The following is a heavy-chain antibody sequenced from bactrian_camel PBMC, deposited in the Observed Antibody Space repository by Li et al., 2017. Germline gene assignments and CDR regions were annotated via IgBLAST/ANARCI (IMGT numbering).Heavy chain of an antibody. CDR1: GFTVSSYT. J-gene: IGHJ6*01. D-gene: IGHD5*01. CDR3: VRAASSQMGWADFGY. V-gene: IGHV3S40*01. CDR2: INSGGGTT. Sequence: QLVESGGGLAQPGGSLRLSCVVNGFTVSSYTMSWVRQAPGKGLEWVPTINSGGGTTYYADSVKGRFTISRDNAKNTVYLQMNSLKPEDTAVYYCVRAASSQMGWADFGYWGQGTQVTVS.